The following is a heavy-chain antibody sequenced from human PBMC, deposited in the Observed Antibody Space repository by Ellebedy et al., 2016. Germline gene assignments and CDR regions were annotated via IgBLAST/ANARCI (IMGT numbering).Heavy chain of an antibody. CDR3: ARSRYPSNALDV. J-gene: IGHJ6*02. V-gene: IGHV4-34*01. CDR2: INHSGSP. D-gene: IGHD2-2*02. CDR1: SGSMRDYY. Sequence: GSLRLSXAVSSGSMRDYYWTWIRQSAGKGLEWIGEINHSGSPTYSPALQSRVTISIESSKNRFSLRLTSVTAADTAVYYCARSRYPSNALDVWGQGTTVTVSS.